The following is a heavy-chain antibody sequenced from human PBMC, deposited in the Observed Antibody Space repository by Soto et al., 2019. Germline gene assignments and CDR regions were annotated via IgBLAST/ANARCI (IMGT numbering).Heavy chain of an antibody. CDR1: GCTFSSYA. J-gene: IGHJ6*02. V-gene: IGHV1-69*01. CDR2: IIPIFGTA. CDR3: AIGLFWSGPNYYYYGMDG. Sequence: QGQLVQSGAEVKNPGSSVKGSCNASGCTFSSYAISWVRQAPGQGLEWMGGIIPIFGTANYALTFQGRVTITADESTSTAYMAVSSLRSEYTAVSYCAIGLFWSGPNYYYYGMDGWGQGTTVTVSS. D-gene: IGHD3-3*01.